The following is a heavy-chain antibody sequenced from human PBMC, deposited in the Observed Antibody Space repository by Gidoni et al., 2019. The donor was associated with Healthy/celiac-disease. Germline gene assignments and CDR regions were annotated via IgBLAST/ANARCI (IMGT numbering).Heavy chain of an antibody. CDR3: ARESKHRHNMDV. J-gene: IGHJ6*02. D-gene: IGHD2-21*01. Sequence: EVQLVQSGAEVKKPGESLRISCKGSGYSFTTYWINWMRQMPGKGLESMGRIDPTDSFTDYSPSLQGHVTISTDKSINAAYLQWSSLKASDTAMYFCARESKHRHNMDVWGQGTTVTVSS. CDR1: GYSFTTYW. V-gene: IGHV5-10-1*03. CDR2: IDPTDSFT.